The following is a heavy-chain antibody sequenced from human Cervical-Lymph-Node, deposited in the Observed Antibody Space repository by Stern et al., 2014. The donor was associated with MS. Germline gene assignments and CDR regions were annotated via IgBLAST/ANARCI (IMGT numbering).Heavy chain of an antibody. CDR2: INLSDSAT. V-gene: IGHV1-46*03. D-gene: IGHD1-26*01. Sequence: QVQLVQSGAEVKKPGASVTVSCRTSGYTFIDYYIHWVRQAPGQGLEWMGIINLSDSATTYAQKFQGRVTMTRDTSTNTAYMQLGSLTSEDTAVFFCAREGADNDAFDVWGQGTMVTVSS. CDR3: AREGADNDAFDV. CDR1: GYTFIDYY. J-gene: IGHJ3*01.